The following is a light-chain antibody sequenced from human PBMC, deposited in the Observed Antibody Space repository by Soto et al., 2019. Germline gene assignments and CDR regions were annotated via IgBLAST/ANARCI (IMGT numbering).Light chain of an antibody. CDR2: GNS. Sequence: QSVLTQPPSVSGAPGQRVTISCTGSISNIGAGYDVHWYQQLPGTAPKLLIYGNSNRPSGVPDRFSGSKSGTSASLAITGLQAEDEADYYCQSYDSSVTLRVFGTGTKVSVL. V-gene: IGLV1-40*01. J-gene: IGLJ1*01. CDR3: QSYDSSVTLRV. CDR1: ISNIGAGYD.